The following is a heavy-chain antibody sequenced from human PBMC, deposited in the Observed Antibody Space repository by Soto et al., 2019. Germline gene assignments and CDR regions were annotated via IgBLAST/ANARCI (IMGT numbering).Heavy chain of an antibody. V-gene: IGHV6-1*01. CDR2: TYYRSKRHN. Sequence: PSQTLSLTCAISGDSVSSNSAAWNWIRQSPSRGLEWLGRTYYRSKRHNDYAVSVKSRVTISVDTSKNQFSLRLTSVTAADTAVYYCARRGVRAAATNWFDPWGQGTLVTVSS. D-gene: IGHD6-13*01. CDR3: ARRGVRAAATNWFDP. J-gene: IGHJ5*02. CDR1: GDSVSSNSAA.